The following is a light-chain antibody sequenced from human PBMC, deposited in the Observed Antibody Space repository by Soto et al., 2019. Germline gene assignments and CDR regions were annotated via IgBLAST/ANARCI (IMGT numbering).Light chain of an antibody. CDR1: QSLVHSDGNNY. J-gene: IGKJ1*01. V-gene: IGKV3-20*01. Sequence: DIVVTHTTLSSPATLGQPAAMSCRSSQSLVHSDGNNYLAWYQQKPGQAPRLLIYGASNRATGIPDRFSGSGSGTDFTLTISRLEPEDFAVYDCQQYGSSGTVGQGTKVDIK. CDR3: QQYGSSGT. CDR2: GAS.